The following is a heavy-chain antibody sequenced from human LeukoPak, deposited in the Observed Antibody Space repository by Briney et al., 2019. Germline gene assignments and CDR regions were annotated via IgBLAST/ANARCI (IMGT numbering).Heavy chain of an antibody. CDR3: ARQPSGSYPAAMDV. Sequence: SQTLSLTCTVSGGSISSGDYYWGWIRQPPGKGLEWIGSMYYGGNTYYNPSLKSRVTISVDKSKNQVSLKLSSVTATDTAVYYCARQPSGSYPAAMDVWGQGTTVTVS. V-gene: IGHV4-39*01. D-gene: IGHD1-26*01. CDR2: MYYGGNT. J-gene: IGHJ6*02. CDR1: GGSISSGDYY.